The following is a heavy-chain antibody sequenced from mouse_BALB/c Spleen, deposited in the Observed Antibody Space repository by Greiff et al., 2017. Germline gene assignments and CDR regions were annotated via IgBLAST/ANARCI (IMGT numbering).Heavy chain of an antibody. CDR3: ARDSYYGNGDAMDY. D-gene: IGHD2-10*01. V-gene: IGHV2-9*02. J-gene: IGHJ4*01. Sequence: VMLVESGPGLVAPSQSLSITCTVSGFSLTSYGVHWVRQPPGKGLEWLGVIWAGGSTNYNSALMSRLSISKDNSKSQVFLKMNSLQTDDTAMYYCARDSYYGNGDAMDYWGQGTSVTVSS. CDR1: GFSLTSYG. CDR2: IWAGGST.